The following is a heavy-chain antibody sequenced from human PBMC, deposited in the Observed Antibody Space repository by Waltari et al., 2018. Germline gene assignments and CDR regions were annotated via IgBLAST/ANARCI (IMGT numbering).Heavy chain of an antibody. CDR1: GFTFSSYA. Sequence: EVQLVESGGGLVQPGGSLRLSCAASGFTFSSYAMSWVRQAPGKGLEWVSAISGSGGSTYYADSVKGRFTISRDNSKNTLYLQMNSLRAEDTAVYYCSKDAYDSSGYTTGYYFDYWGQGTLVTVSS. D-gene: IGHD3-22*01. J-gene: IGHJ4*02. CDR3: SKDAYDSSGYTTGYYFDY. V-gene: IGHV3-23*04. CDR2: ISGSGGST.